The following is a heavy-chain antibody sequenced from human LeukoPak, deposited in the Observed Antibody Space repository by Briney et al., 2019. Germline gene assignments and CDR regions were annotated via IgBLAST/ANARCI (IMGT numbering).Heavy chain of an antibody. CDR1: GGSFSGYY. D-gene: IGHD5-12*01. V-gene: IGHV4-34*01. J-gene: IGHJ5*02. CDR2: INHSGST. CDR3: ARLIPLPNMVATNNWFDP. Sequence: PSETLSLTCAVYGGSFSGYYWSWIRQPPGKGLEWIGEINHSGSTNYNPSLKSRVTISVDTSKNQFSLKLSSVTAADTGVYYCARLIPLPNMVATNNWFDPWGQGTLVTVSS.